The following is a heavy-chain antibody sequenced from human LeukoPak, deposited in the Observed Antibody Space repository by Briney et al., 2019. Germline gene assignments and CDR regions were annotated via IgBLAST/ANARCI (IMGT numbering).Heavy chain of an antibody. D-gene: IGHD3-9*01. CDR3: ARDSDILTGYYYYYYMDV. V-gene: IGHV1-46*01. CDR2: INPSGGST. CDR1: GYTFTSYY. Sequence: GASVKVSCKASGYTFTSYYMHWVRQAPGQGLEWMGIINPSGGSTSYAQKFQGRVTMTRDMSTSTVYMELSSLRSEDTAVYYCARDSDILTGYYYYYYMDVWGKGTTVTVSS. J-gene: IGHJ6*03.